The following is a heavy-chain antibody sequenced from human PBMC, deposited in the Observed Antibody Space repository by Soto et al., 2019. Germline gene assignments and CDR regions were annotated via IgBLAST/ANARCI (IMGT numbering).Heavy chain of an antibody. D-gene: IGHD2-15*01. V-gene: IGHV1-2*04. Sequence: QVQLVQSGAEVKKPGASVKVSCKASGYTFTGYYMHWVRQAPGQGLEWMGWINPNSGGTNYAQKFQGWVTMTRDTSISTAYMELSRLRSDVTAVYYCARECSGGSCPLADAFDIWGQGTMVTVSS. CDR1: GYTFTGYY. CDR3: ARECSGGSCPLADAFDI. CDR2: INPNSGGT. J-gene: IGHJ3*02.